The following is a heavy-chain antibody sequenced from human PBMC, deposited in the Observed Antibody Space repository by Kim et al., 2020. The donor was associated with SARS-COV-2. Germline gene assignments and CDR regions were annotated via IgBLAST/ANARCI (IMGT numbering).Heavy chain of an antibody. J-gene: IGHJ4*02. CDR3: ASIDYGDSY. V-gene: IGHV3-7*03. Sequence: GRAKYYVDSVKGRFIISRDNARNSVFLQMNSLRAEDTAIYYCASIDYGDSYWGQGTLVTVSS. D-gene: IGHD4-17*01. CDR2: GRAK.